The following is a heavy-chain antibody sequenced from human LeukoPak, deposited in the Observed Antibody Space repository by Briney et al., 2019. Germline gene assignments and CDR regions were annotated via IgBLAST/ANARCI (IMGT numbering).Heavy chain of an antibody. CDR2: INPNSGGT. Sequence: ASVKVSCKASGYTFTGYYMHWVRQAPGQGLEWMGWINPNSGGTNHAQKFQGRVTMTRDTSISTAYMELSRLRSDDTAVYYCARVLDYYDSSGLPDYWGQGTLVTVSS. V-gene: IGHV1-2*02. J-gene: IGHJ4*02. CDR1: GYTFTGYY. CDR3: ARVLDYYDSSGLPDY. D-gene: IGHD3-22*01.